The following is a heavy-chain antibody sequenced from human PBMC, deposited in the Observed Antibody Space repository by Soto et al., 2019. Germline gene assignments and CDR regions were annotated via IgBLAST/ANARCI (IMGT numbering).Heavy chain of an antibody. J-gene: IGHJ3*02. V-gene: IGHV1-24*01. CDR2: FDPEDGET. D-gene: IGHD4-17*01. Sequence: QVQLVQSGAEVKKPGASVKVSCKVSGYTLTELSMHWVRQAPGKGLEWMGGFDPEDGETIYARKFQGRVTMTEDTSTDTAYMELSSLRSEDTAVYDCATIRKGSAYGFNAGAFDIWGQGTMVTVSS. CDR3: ATIRKGSAYGFNAGAFDI. CDR1: GYTLTELS.